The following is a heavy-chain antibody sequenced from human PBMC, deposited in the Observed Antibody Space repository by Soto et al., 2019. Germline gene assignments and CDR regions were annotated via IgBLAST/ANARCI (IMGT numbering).Heavy chain of an antibody. J-gene: IGHJ4*02. CDR1: GFTFTRYS. CDR3: ARESEDLTSNFDY. V-gene: IGHV3-21*01. CDR2: ISSTTNCI. Sequence: LRLSCAASGFTFTRYSMNWVRQAPGKGLEWVSSISSTTNCIYYADSMKGRLTVSRDNAKNSVYLEMNSLSAEDTAVYYCARESEDLTSNFDYWGQGTLVTVSS.